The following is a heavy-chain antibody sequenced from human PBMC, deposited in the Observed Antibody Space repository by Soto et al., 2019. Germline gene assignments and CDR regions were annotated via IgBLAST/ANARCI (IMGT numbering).Heavy chain of an antibody. J-gene: IGHJ6*02. D-gene: IGHD6-13*01. Sequence: VQLVQSGGGLVQPGGSLRLSCAASGFTFSSYAMSWVRQAPGKGLEWVSAISGSGGSTYYADSVKGRFTISRDNSKNTLYLTMNSLRAEDTAVYYCAKRKDSSSWYNNFYKGSEEYYYYYYGMDVWGQGTTVTVSS. CDR2: ISGSGGST. CDR3: AKRKDSSSWYNNFYKGSEEYYYYYYGMDV. V-gene: IGHV3-23*04. CDR1: GFTFSSYA.